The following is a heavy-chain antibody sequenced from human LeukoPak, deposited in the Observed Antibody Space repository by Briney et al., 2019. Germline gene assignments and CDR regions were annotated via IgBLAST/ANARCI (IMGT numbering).Heavy chain of an antibody. CDR2: PTSSSSHI. Sequence: WGSLRLSCAASGFTFSTYPMSWVRQAPGKGLEWVSYPTSSSSHIYYGDSVKGRFTISRDNAKNSLYLQMNSPRAEDTAVYYCARERVTRTAFDIWGQGTMVTASA. D-gene: IGHD4-17*01. V-gene: IGHV3-21*01. CDR1: GFTFSTYP. CDR3: ARERVTRTAFDI. J-gene: IGHJ3*02.